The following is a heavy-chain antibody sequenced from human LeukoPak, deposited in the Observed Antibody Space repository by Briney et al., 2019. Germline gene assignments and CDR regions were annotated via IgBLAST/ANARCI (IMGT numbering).Heavy chain of an antibody. CDR3: ARPGPGPWEPVDY. V-gene: IGHV4-39*01. J-gene: IGHJ4*02. D-gene: IGHD1-26*01. Sequence: PSETLSLTCTVSGASISSSTYYWGWIRQPPGTGLEWIGSIYYSGSTYYNPSLKSRVTISVDTSKNQFSLKLNSVTAADTAVYYCARPGPGPWEPVDYWGQGTLVTVSS. CDR2: IYYSGST. CDR1: GASISSSTYY.